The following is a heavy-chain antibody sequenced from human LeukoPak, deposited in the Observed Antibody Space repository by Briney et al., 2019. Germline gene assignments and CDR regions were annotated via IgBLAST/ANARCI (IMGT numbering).Heavy chain of an antibody. Sequence: SETLSLTCTVSGGSIYSGGYYWSWIRQHPGKGLEWIGYIYYSGSTNYNPSLKSRVTISVDTSKNQFSLKLSSVTAADTAVYYCARGPLTYYDILTRAFDIWGQGTMVTVSS. J-gene: IGHJ3*02. CDR3: ARGPLTYYDILTRAFDI. V-gene: IGHV4-61*08. CDR2: IYYSGST. CDR1: GGSIYSGGYY. D-gene: IGHD3-9*01.